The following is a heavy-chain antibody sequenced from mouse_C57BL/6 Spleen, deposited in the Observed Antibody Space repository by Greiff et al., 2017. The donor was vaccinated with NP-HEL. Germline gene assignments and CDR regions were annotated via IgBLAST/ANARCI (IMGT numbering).Heavy chain of an antibody. CDR1: GYTFTSYW. CDR3: ARWDYYGSSYGGY. J-gene: IGHJ2*01. Sequence: VQLQQSGAELVKPGASVKLSCKASGYTFTSYWMHWVKQRPGQGLEWIGMIHPNSGSTNYNEKFKSKATLTVDKSSSTAYMQLSSLTSEDSAVYYCARWDYYGSSYGGYWGQGTTLTVSS. V-gene: IGHV1-64*01. D-gene: IGHD1-1*01. CDR2: IHPNSGST.